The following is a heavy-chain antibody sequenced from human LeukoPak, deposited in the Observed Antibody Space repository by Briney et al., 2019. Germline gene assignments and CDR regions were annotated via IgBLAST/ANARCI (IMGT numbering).Heavy chain of an antibody. Sequence: TSQTLSLTCAISGDSVSNKKAAWNWIRQSPLRGLEWLGRTYYRSKWHNEYAVSVKSRIAINPDAPQNQFSLQLNSVTPEDTAVYLCAGGIGAGGFDYWGQGTLVTVSS. CDR2: TYYRSKWHN. CDR3: AGGIGAGGFDY. CDR1: GDSVSNKKAA. D-gene: IGHD6-13*01. V-gene: IGHV6-1*01. J-gene: IGHJ4*02.